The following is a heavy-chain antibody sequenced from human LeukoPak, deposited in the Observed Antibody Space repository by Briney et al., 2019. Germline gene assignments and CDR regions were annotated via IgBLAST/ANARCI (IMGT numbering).Heavy chain of an antibody. CDR3: AKVNRNSGSSHDAFDI. D-gene: IGHD1-26*01. J-gene: IGHJ3*02. Sequence: GGSLRLSCAASGFTFSSYSMNWVRQAPGKGLEWVSSISSSSSYIYYADSVKGRFTISRDNSKNTLYLQMNSLRAEDTAVYYCAKVNRNSGSSHDAFDIWGQGTMVTVSS. V-gene: IGHV3-21*01. CDR1: GFTFSSYS. CDR2: ISSSSSYI.